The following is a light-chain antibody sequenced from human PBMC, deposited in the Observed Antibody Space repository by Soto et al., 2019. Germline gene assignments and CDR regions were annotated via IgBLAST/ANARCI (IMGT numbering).Light chain of an antibody. CDR1: SSDVGGYNY. CDR2: EVT. V-gene: IGLV2-8*01. CDR3: SSYAASNNFYFV. J-gene: IGLJ3*02. Sequence: QSALTQPPSASGSPGQSVTISCTGTSSDVGGYNYVSWYQQYPGRAPKLMIYEVTKRPSGVPDRFSGSKYGNTASLTVSGLQANDEADYSCSSYAASNNFYFVFGGGTKLTVL.